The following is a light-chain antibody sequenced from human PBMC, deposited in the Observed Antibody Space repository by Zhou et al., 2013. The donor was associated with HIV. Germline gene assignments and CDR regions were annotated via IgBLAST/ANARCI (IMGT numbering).Light chain of an antibody. CDR1: QGISNF. V-gene: IGKV1-27*01. Sequence: DIQMTQSPSSLSASVGDRITITCRASQGISNFLAWYQQKPGRVPKVLIYDASTLQSGVPARFSGSGSGTDFTLTINSLQPEDVATYYCQKYNSAPLSFGPGTKVDVK. J-gene: IGKJ3*01. CDR2: DAS. CDR3: QKYNSAPLS.